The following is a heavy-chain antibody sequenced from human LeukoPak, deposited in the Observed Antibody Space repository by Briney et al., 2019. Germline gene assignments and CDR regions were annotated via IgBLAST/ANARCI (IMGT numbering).Heavy chain of an antibody. CDR2: INHSGST. V-gene: IGHV4-34*01. J-gene: IGHJ3*02. CDR3: ASGFLEWKGAFDI. D-gene: IGHD3-3*01. Sequence: SETLSLTCAVYGGSFSGYYWSWIRQPPGKGLEWIGEINHSGSTNYNPSLKSRVTISVDTSKNQFSLKLSSVTAADTAVYYCASGFLEWKGAFDIWGQGTMVTVSS. CDR1: GGSFSGYY.